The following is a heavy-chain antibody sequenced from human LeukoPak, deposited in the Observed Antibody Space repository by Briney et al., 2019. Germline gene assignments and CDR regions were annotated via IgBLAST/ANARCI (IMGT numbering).Heavy chain of an antibody. CDR2: ISYDGSNT. Sequence: GGSLRLSGTASGFTFSGYGMHWVRQAPGMGLEWVAIISYDGSNTFYGDSVKGRFTISRDNSKKTLYLQMNSLRTEDTAVYYCARASGSYAGFDYWGQGTLVTVSS. V-gene: IGHV3-30*03. CDR1: GFTFSGYG. D-gene: IGHD1-26*01. CDR3: ARASGSYAGFDY. J-gene: IGHJ4*02.